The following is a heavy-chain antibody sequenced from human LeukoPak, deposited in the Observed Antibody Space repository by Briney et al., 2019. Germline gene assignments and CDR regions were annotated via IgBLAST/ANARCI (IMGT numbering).Heavy chain of an antibody. CDR1: GFPFNNHW. D-gene: IGHD4-17*01. Sequence: GSLRLSFAASGFPFNNHWMTWVRPAPGKGLEWVASIKQGGSEKYYADSVKGRFTVSRDDAKNSLYFQMNSLSADDTAVYYCARGPNYGARVDYLDSWGQGTKVTVSS. V-gene: IGHV3-7*01. J-gene: IGHJ4*02. CDR3: ARGPNYGARVDYLDS. CDR2: IKQGGSEK.